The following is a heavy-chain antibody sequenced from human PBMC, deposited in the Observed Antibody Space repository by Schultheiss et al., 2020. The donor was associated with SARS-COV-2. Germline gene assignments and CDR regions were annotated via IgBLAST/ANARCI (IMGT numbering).Heavy chain of an antibody. CDR1: GGSISSYY. Sequence: SETLSLTCAVYGGSISSYYWGWIRQPPGKGLEWIGEINHSGSTNYNPSLKSRVTISVDTSKNQFSLKLSSVTAADTAVYYCARHVVAAGPSFDYWGQGTLVTVSS. J-gene: IGHJ4*02. V-gene: IGHV4-34*01. CDR2: INHSGST. CDR3: ARHVVAAGPSFDY. D-gene: IGHD6-6*01.